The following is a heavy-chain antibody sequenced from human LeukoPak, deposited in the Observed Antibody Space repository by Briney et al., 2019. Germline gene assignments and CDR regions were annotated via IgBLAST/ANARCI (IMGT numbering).Heavy chain of an antibody. CDR2: ISHSGST. V-gene: IGHV4-34*01. CDR1: GGXFSGYY. CDR3: ARGAVAGDYYYYYGMDV. D-gene: IGHD6-19*01. J-gene: IGHJ6*02. Sequence: SETLSLTCAVYGGXFSGYYCSWIRQPPGKGLDWIGEISHSGSTNYNPSLKSRVTISVDTSKNQFSLKLSSVTAADTAVYYCARGAVAGDYYYYYGMDVWGQGATVTVSS.